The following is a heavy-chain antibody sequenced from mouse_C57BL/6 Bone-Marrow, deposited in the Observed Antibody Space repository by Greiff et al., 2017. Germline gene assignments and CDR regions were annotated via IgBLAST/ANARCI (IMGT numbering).Heavy chain of an antibody. D-gene: IGHD2-12*01. V-gene: IGHV1-69*01. CDR3: ARSYPDY. J-gene: IGHJ2*01. CDR1: GYTFPSYW. CDR2: IDPSDSYT. Sequence: QVQLQQSGAELVMPGASVKLSCKASGYTFPSYWMHWVKQRPGQGLEWIGEIDPSDSYTNYNQKFKGKSTLTVDKSSSTAYMQLSSLTSEDSAVYYCARSYPDYWGQGTTLTVSS.